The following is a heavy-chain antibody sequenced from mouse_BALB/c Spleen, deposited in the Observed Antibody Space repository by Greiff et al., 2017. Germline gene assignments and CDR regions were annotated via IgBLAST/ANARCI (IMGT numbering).Heavy chain of an antibody. Sequence: VQLQQSGAELVRPGASVKLSCKASGYTFTSYWINWVKQRPGQGLEWIGNIYPSDSYTNYNQKFKDKATLTVDKSSSTAYMQLSSPTSEDSAVYYCTRSIWAMDYWGQGTSVTVSS. V-gene: IGHV1-69*02. CDR1: GYTFTSYW. D-gene: IGHD1-1*02. J-gene: IGHJ4*01. CDR3: TRSIWAMDY. CDR2: IYPSDSYT.